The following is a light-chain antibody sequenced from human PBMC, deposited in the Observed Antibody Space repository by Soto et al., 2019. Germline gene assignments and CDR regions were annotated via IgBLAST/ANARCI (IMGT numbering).Light chain of an antibody. V-gene: IGKV1-5*03. Sequence: DIQMTQSPSTLSASVGDRVTITCRASQSIGGSLAWYQQKPGKAPNFLIYKASSLQSRVPSRFSGSVSGTDFTLTNSLLQTDDSEIYYHQKHERYPWTFGQGTKVEIK. CDR3: QKHERYPWT. J-gene: IGKJ1*01. CDR1: QSIGGS. CDR2: KAS.